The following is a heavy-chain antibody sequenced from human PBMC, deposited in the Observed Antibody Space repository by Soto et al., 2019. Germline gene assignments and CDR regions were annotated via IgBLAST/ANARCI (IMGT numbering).Heavy chain of an antibody. J-gene: IGHJ6*02. CDR1: GYTFTSYG. Sequence: GASVKVSCKASGYTFTSYGISWVRQAPGQGLEWMGWISVDDGDTNYAQNFQGRVTMSTDTSTSTAYMEMRSLRSDDTAVYYCARDQVAKWAPCSSLVNYYYGIDACGQGTSVTVSS. CDR3: ARDQVAKWAPCSSLVNYYYGIDA. D-gene: IGHD3-3*02. V-gene: IGHV1-18*04. CDR2: ISVDDGDT.